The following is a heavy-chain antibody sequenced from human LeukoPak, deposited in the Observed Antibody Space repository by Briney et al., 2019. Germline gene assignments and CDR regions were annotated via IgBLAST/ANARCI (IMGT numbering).Heavy chain of an antibody. CDR3: ARGGTFYPSIDY. D-gene: IGHD1-26*01. V-gene: IGHV1-18*01. J-gene: IGHJ4*02. CDR1: GYTFTTSY. CDR2: VSAYNGKT. Sequence: APVKVSCKASGYTFTTSYINWVRQAPGQGLEWMGWVSAYNGKTSYAQRFQGRVTMTTDSSTSTAYMDLASLRSDDTAVYYCARGGTFYPSIDYWGQGTLVTVSS.